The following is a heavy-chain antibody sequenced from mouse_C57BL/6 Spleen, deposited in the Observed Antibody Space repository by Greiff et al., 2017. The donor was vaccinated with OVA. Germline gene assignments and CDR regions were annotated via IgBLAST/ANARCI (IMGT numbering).Heavy chain of an antibody. D-gene: IGHD1-1*01. CDR3: ARNAGHLIRDYAMDY. J-gene: IGHJ4*01. V-gene: IGHV2-2*01. Sequence: VQLQQSGPGLVQPSQSLSITCTASGFSLTSYAVHWVRQSPGKGLEWLGVIWSGGSTDYNAAFISRLSISKDNSKSQVFFKMNSLQADDTAIYYCARNAGHLIRDYAMDYWGQGTSVTVSS. CDR1: GFSLTSYA. CDR2: IWSGGST.